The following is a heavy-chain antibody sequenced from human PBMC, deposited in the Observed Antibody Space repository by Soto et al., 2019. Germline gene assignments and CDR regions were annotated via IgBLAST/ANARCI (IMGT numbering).Heavy chain of an antibody. CDR1: GFTFSSYS. V-gene: IGHV3-21*01. CDR2: ISSSSSYI. Sequence: GASVKVSCAASGFTFSSYSMNWVRQAPGKGLEWVSSISSSSSYIYYADSVKGRFTISRDNAKNSLYLQMNSLRAEDTAVYYCARDQGDSFKDYYYYGMDVWGQGTTVTVSS. D-gene: IGHD3-16*01. CDR3: ARDQGDSFKDYYYYGMDV. J-gene: IGHJ6*02.